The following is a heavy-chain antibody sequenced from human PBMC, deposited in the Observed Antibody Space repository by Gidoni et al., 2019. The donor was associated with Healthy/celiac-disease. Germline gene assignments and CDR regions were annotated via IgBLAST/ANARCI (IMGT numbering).Heavy chain of an antibody. D-gene: IGHD6-19*01. V-gene: IGHV3-23*01. CDR2: ISGSGGGT. J-gene: IGHJ4*02. Sequence: EVQLLESGGGLVQPGGSLRLSCAASGFTFSSYAMTWVRQAPGRGLEWVSAISGSGGGTYYADSVRGRFTISRDNSKNTLSLQINSLRADDTAVYYCAKDAAGIAVAGDYFDFWGQGTLVTVSS. CDR1: GFTFSSYA. CDR3: AKDAAGIAVAGDYFDF.